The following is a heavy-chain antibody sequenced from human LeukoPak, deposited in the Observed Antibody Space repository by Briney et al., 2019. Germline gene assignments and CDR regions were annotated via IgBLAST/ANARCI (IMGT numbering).Heavy chain of an antibody. Sequence: SETLCLTCTVSGGSISSSSYYWGWSRQPPGKGLGWIGSIYYSGSTYYNPSLKSRVTISVDTSKNQFSLRLSSATAADTAVYYCARTEYYYGSSGYYFWYYFDYWGQGTLVTVSS. J-gene: IGHJ4*02. D-gene: IGHD3-22*01. CDR2: IYYSGST. CDR3: ARTEYYYGSSGYYFWYYFDY. CDR1: GGSISSSSYY. V-gene: IGHV4-39*07.